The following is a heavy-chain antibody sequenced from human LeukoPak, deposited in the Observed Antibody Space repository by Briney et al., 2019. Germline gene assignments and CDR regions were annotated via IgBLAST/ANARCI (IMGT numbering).Heavy chain of an antibody. CDR3: ARVEGQVGSAFDI. V-gene: IGHV3-43*02. Sequence: GGSLRLSCAASGFTFDDYAMHWVRQAPGKGLEWVSLISGDGGSTYYADSVKGRFTISRDNSKNTPYLQMNSLRAEDTAVYYCARVEGQVGSAFDIWGQGTMVTVSS. CDR1: GFTFDDYA. J-gene: IGHJ3*02. D-gene: IGHD3-10*01. CDR2: ISGDGGST.